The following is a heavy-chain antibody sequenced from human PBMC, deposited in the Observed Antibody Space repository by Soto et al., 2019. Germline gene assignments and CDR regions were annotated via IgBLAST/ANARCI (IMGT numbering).Heavy chain of an antibody. CDR1: GGSFSGYY. D-gene: IGHD4-17*01. CDR2: INHSGST. Sequence: QVQLQQWGAGLLKPSETLSLTCAVYGGSFSGYYWSWIRQPPGKGLEWIGEINHSGSTNYNPSLKRGVTISLAASKNQFSLKLSSVTAAATAVYYCARRTRLRPFDYWGQGTLVTVSS. J-gene: IGHJ4*02. CDR3: ARRTRLRPFDY. V-gene: IGHV4-34*01.